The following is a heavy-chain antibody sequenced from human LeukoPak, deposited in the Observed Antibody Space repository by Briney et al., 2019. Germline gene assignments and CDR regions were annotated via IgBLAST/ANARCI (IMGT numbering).Heavy chain of an antibody. J-gene: IGHJ6*03. CDR1: GFTFSDYY. V-gene: IGHV3-11*01. CDR2: ISSSGSTI. Sequence: GGCLRLSCAASGFTFSDYYMSWIRQAPGKGLEWVSYISSSGSTIYYADSVKGRFTISRDNAKNSLYLQMNSLRAEDTAVYYCARGYSSSWYVHYYYMDVWGKGTTVTVSS. D-gene: IGHD6-13*01. CDR3: ARGYSSSWYVHYYYMDV.